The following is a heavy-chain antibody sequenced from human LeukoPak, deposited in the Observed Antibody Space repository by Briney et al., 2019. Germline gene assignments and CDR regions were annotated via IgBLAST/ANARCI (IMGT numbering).Heavy chain of an antibody. CDR1: GGSISSYY. D-gene: IGHD3-16*01. CDR2: IYTTGKT. V-gene: IGHV4-4*07. J-gene: IGHJ4*02. CDR3: ARHGYTASHYFLDY. Sequence: ASETLSLTCTVSGGSISSYYWGWVRQPAGRGLEWIGRIYTTGKTDYNPSLKSRLTMSVDTSKRQFSLNLRSVTAADTAIYYCARHGYTASHYFLDYWSQGTLVTVSS.